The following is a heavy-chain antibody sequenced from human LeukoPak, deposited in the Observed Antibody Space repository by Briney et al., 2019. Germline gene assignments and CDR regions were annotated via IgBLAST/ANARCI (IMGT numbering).Heavy chain of an antibody. D-gene: IGHD6-6*01. CDR1: GGSFSCYY. J-gene: IGHJ1*01. CDR2: INHGGST. V-gene: IGHV4-34*01. Sequence: SETLSLTCAVYGGSFSCYYWSWIRQPPGKGLEWIGEINHGGSTNYNPSFKSRVTISVDTSKNQFSLKLSSVTAADTAVYYCARAQAESRQLVSGSMKYFQHWGQGTLVTVSS. CDR3: ARAQAESRQLVSGSMKYFQH.